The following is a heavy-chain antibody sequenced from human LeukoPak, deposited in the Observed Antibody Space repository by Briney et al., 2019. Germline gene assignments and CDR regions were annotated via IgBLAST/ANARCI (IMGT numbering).Heavy chain of an antibody. V-gene: IGHV4-59*01. D-gene: IGHD1-1*01. CDR2: IYYSGTT. J-gene: IGHJ4*02. CDR1: GVSISGSY. Sequence: PSETLSLTCTVSGVSISGSYWSWIRQLPGKELEWIGYIYYSGTTNYNPSLTSRVTISVDTSGNQFSLKLSSVTAADTAVYYCARKTTGTMSPYFDYWGQGTLVTVSS. CDR3: ARKTTGTMSPYFDY.